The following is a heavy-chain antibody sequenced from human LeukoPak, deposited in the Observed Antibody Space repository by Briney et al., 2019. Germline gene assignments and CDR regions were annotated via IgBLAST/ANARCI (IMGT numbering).Heavy chain of an antibody. Sequence: GALRLSRAASGFTFSSYAMHWVRQAPGKGLEWVSISGYGGDTYYADSVKGRFTISRDNSKNTLYLQMNSLRAEDTAVYYCAKARGATYGTYYFDYWGQGTLVTVSS. CDR1: GFTFSSYA. CDR2: SGYGGDT. D-gene: IGHD4/OR15-4a*01. V-gene: IGHV3-23*01. CDR3: AKARGATYGTYYFDY. J-gene: IGHJ4*02.